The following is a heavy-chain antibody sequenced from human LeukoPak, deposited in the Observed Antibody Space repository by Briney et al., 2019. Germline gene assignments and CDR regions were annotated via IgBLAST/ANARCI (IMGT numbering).Heavy chain of an antibody. CDR3: ARGKKVLRFLEWLLYY. V-gene: IGHV3-74*01. CDR2: INSDGSST. D-gene: IGHD3-3*01. Sequence: GGSLRLSCAASGFTFSSYWMHWVRQAPGKGLVWVSRINSDGSSTSYADSVKGRFTISRDNAKNTLYLQMNSLRAEDTAVYYYARGKKVLRFLEWLLYYWGQGTLVTVSS. J-gene: IGHJ4*02. CDR1: GFTFSSYW.